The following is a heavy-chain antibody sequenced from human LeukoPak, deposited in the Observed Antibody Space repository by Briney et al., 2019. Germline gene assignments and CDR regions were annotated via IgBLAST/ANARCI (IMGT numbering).Heavy chain of an antibody. CDR2: ISGSGGST. CDR3: AKGRPHRGWASSRAHRKTGTFDI. J-gene: IGHJ3*02. CDR1: GFTFSSYA. D-gene: IGHD6-13*01. V-gene: IGHV3-23*01. Sequence: GGSLRLSCAASGFTFSSYAMSWVRQAPGKGLEWVSAISGSGGSTYYADSVKGRFTISRDNSKNTLYLQMNSLRAEDTAVYYCAKGRPHRGWASSRAHRKTGTFDIWGQGTRVTVSS.